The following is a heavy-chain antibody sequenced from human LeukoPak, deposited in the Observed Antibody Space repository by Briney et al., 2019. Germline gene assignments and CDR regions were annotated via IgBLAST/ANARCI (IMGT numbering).Heavy chain of an antibody. V-gene: IGHV4-39*07. CDR1: GGFISRNSFY. D-gene: IGHD6-13*01. J-gene: IGHJ4*02. Sequence: SETLSLTCTVSGGFISRNSFYWGWIRQPPGKGLEWIGSIYYSGTTYYNPSLKSRVTISVDKSKNQFSLKLSSVTAADTAVYYCARGHFGIAAAAGHDYWGQGTLVTVSS. CDR2: IYYSGTT. CDR3: ARGHFGIAAAAGHDY.